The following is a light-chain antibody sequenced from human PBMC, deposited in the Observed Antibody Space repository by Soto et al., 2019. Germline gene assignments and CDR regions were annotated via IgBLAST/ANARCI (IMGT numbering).Light chain of an antibody. CDR2: DAS. CDR1: QSVSTNS. Sequence: EIVLTQSPGTLSLSPWERATLSCRASQSVSTNSLSWYQQQPGQAPRLLIYDASTRATGIPDRCSASGSGTDFTLTISRLEPEDFAVYFCQQYGSSPRAFGQGTKVDIK. V-gene: IGKV3-20*01. J-gene: IGKJ1*01. CDR3: QQYGSSPRA.